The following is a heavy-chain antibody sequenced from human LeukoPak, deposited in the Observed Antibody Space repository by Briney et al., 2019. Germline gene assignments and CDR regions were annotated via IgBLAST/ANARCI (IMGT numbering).Heavy chain of an antibody. CDR2: ISSSSSTI. CDR1: GFTFSSYS. V-gene: IGHV3-48*01. CDR3: ARDGTVLRFLEWFYYMDV. J-gene: IGHJ6*03. D-gene: IGHD3-3*01. Sequence: PGGSLRLSCAASGFTFSSYSMNWVRQAPGKGLEWVSYISSSSSTIYYADSVKGRFTISRDNAKSSLYLQMNSLRAEDTAVYYCARDGTVLRFLEWFYYMDVWGKGTTVTVSS.